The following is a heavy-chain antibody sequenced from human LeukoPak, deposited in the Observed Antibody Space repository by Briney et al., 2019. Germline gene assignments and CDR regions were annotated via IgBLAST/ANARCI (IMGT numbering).Heavy chain of an antibody. CDR1: GYTFTSYG. V-gene: IGHV1-18*01. J-gene: IGHJ4*02. Sequence: ASVKVSCKASGYTFTSYGISWVRQAPGQGREWMGWISVYNGNTNYAQKLQGRVTMTTDTSTSTAYMELRSLRSDATAVYYCARSPDLGSSMAWWGQGTLVTVSS. CDR2: ISVYNGNT. CDR3: ARSPDLGSSMAW. D-gene: IGHD6-13*01.